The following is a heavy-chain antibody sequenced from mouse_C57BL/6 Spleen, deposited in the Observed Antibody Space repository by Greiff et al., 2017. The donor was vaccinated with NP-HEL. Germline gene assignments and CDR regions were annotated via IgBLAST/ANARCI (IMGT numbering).Heavy chain of an antibody. CDR2: IYPRSGNT. CDR1: GYTFTSYG. D-gene: IGHD1-1*01. J-gene: IGHJ4*01. V-gene: IGHV1-81*01. CDR3: ARGRSGYGSSPLYAMDY. Sequence: QVHVKQSGAELARPGASVKLSCKASGYTFTSYGISWVKQRTGQGLEWIGEIYPRSGNTYYNEKFKGKATLTADKSSSTAYMELRSLTSEDSAVYFCARGRSGYGSSPLYAMDYWGQGTSVTVSS.